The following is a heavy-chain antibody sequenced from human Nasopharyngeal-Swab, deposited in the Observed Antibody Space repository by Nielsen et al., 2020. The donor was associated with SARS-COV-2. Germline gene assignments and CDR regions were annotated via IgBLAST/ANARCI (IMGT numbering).Heavy chain of an antibody. Sequence: SETLSLTCTVSGGSISSYSWSWIRQPPGKGLEWIGEINHSGSTNYNPSLKSRVTISVDTSKNQFSLKLSSVTAADTAVYYCARGRGVGLATIGVDYWGQGTLVTVSS. D-gene: IGHD5-24*01. CDR2: INHSGST. CDR3: ARGRGVGLATIGVDY. V-gene: IGHV4-34*01. J-gene: IGHJ4*02. CDR1: GGSISSYS.